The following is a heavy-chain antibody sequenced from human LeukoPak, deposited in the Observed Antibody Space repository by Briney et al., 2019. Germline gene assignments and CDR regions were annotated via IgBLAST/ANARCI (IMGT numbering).Heavy chain of an antibody. D-gene: IGHD3-22*01. CDR1: GITFSSYS. CDR2: ITSSSSYI. Sequence: GGSLRLSCAASGITFSSYSMNWVRQAPGKGPEWVSSITSSSSYIYYADSVKGRFTISRDNAKNSLYLQMNSLRAEDTAVYYCARHVVAVGFDYWGQGTLVTVSS. CDR3: ARHVVAVGFDY. J-gene: IGHJ4*02. V-gene: IGHV3-21*01.